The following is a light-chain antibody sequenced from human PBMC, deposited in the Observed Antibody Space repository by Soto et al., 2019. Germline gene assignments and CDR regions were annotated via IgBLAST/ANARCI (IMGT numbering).Light chain of an antibody. J-gene: IGLJ1*01. CDR3: CSYAGSYTFYV. CDR2: DVS. CDR1: SSDFGGYNY. V-gene: IGLV2-11*01. Sequence: QSVLTQPRSVSGSRGQSVTISCTGTSSDFGGYNYVSWYQQHPGTAPKLMIYDVSMRPSGVPDRFSGSKSGNTASLTISGLQAEDEADYCCCSYAGSYTFYVFGTGTKVTVL.